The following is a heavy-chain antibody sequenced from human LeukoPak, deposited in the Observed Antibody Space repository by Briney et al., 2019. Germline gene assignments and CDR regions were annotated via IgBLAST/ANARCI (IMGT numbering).Heavy chain of an antibody. V-gene: IGHV3-7*01. Sequence: AGGSLRLSCAASGFTFSSYWMSWVRQAPGKGLEWVANIKQDGSEKYYVDSVKGRFTISRDNAKNSLYLQMNSLRAEDTAVYYCARDPYSGNYGNYYYYYMDVWGKGTTVTISS. D-gene: IGHD1-26*01. CDR1: GFTFSSYW. J-gene: IGHJ6*03. CDR2: IKQDGSEK. CDR3: ARDPYSGNYGNYYYYYMDV.